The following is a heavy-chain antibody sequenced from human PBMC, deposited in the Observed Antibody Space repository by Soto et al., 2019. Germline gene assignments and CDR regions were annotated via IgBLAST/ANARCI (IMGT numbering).Heavy chain of an antibody. Sequence: QVQLVESGGGVVQPGRSLRLSCAASGFTFSSYGMHWVRQAPGKGLEWVAVISYDGSNKYYADSVKGRFTISRDNSKNTLYLQMNSLRAEDTAVYYCAKGRWLHDYWGQGTLVTVSS. CDR1: GFTFSSYG. CDR2: ISYDGSNK. J-gene: IGHJ4*02. D-gene: IGHD5-12*01. CDR3: AKGRWLHDY. V-gene: IGHV3-30*18.